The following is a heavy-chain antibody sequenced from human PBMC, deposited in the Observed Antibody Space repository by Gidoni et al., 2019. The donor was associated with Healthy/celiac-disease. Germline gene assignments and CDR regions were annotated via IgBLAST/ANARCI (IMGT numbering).Heavy chain of an antibody. CDR3: ARAYCSGGSCSSFLDY. Sequence: EVQLVESGGGLVQPGGSLRLSCAASGFTFSSYDMHWVRQATGKGLEWVSAIGTAGDTYYPGSVKGRFTISRENAKNSLYLQMNSLRAGDTAVYYCARAYCSGGSCSSFLDYWGQGTLVTVSS. CDR2: IGTAGDT. V-gene: IGHV3-13*01. CDR1: GFTFSSYD. D-gene: IGHD2-15*01. J-gene: IGHJ4*02.